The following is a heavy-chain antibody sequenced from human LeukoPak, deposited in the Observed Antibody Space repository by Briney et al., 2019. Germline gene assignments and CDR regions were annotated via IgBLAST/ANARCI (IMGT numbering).Heavy chain of an antibody. D-gene: IGHD2-2*01. J-gene: IGHJ4*02. CDR2: INPNGGDT. CDR3: ARVGFTTSWSNFDY. CDR1: GYNFPAYF. Sequence: GASVKVSCKAAGYNFPAYFIHWVRQAPGQGLEWMGRINPNGGDTNYAQKFQGRVTMTGDTSIGTAYMELSSLISDDTAVYYCARVGFTTSWSNFDYWGQGTLVTVSS. V-gene: IGHV1-2*06.